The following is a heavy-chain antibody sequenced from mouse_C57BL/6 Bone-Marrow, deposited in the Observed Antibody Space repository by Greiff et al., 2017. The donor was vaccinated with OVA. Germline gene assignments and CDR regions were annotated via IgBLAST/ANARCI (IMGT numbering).Heavy chain of an antibody. Sequence: VHVKQSGPELVKPGASVKISCKASGYSFTGYYMNWVKQSPEKSLEWIGEINPSTGGTTYNQKFKAKATLTVDKSSSTAYMQLKSLTSEDSAVYYCARSYSAMDYWGQGTSVTVSS. V-gene: IGHV1-42*01. J-gene: IGHJ4*01. CDR3: ARSYSAMDY. CDR2: INPSTGGT. D-gene: IGHD1-1*01. CDR1: GYSFTGYY.